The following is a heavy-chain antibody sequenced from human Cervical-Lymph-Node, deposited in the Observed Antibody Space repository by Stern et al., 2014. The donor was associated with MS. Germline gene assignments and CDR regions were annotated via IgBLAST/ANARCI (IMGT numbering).Heavy chain of an antibody. J-gene: IGHJ6*02. D-gene: IGHD2-2*01. CDR2: IFPADSDS. Sequence: EVKLVESGAEVKKPGESLKISCKGSGYNFGDYWIGWVRQDPGKGLEWMGTIFPADSDSRYSPSFEGQVTISADESISTAFLQSSSLKASDTGIYYCARHQPAATFAMDVWGQGTTVIVSS. V-gene: IGHV5-51*01. CDR1: GYNFGDYW. CDR3: ARHQPAATFAMDV.